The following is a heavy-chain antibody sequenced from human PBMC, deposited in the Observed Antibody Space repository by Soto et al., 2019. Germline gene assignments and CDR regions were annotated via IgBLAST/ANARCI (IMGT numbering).Heavy chain of an antibody. Sequence: PSETLSLTCTVSGGSISNSSYYWGWIRQPPGKGLEWIGSIYYSGSTYYNPSLKSRVTISVDTSKNQFSLKLSSVTAADTAVYYCARQAGNHGFWFDPWGQGTLVTVSS. V-gene: IGHV4-39*01. J-gene: IGHJ5*02. CDR2: IYYSGST. CDR1: GGSISNSSYY. CDR3: ARQAGNHGFWFDP.